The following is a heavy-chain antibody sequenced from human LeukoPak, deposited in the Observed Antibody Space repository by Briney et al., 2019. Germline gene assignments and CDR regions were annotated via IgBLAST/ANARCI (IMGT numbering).Heavy chain of an antibody. Sequence: ASVKVSCKASGYTFTGYYMHWVRQAPGQGLEWMGWINPNSGGTNYAQKFQGRVTMTRDTSISTAYMELSRLRSDDTAVYYCARASELVPAAPYYFDYWGQGTLVTVSS. D-gene: IGHD2-2*01. CDR3: ARASELVPAAPYYFDY. V-gene: IGHV1-2*02. CDR2: INPNSGGT. J-gene: IGHJ4*02. CDR1: GYTFTGYY.